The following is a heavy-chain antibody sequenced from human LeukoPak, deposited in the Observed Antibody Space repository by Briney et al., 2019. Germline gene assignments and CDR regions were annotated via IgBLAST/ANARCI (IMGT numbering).Heavy chain of an antibody. D-gene: IGHD4-17*01. CDR3: AAYGDYVRWFDP. Sequence: ASETLSLTCTVSGGSISSGSHYWSWIRQPAGKGLEWIGRIYTSGSTNYNPSLKSRVTISVDTSKNQFSLKLSSVTAADTAVYYCAAYGDYVRWFDPWGQGTLVTVSS. CDR1: GGSISSGSHY. CDR2: IYTSGST. V-gene: IGHV4-61*02. J-gene: IGHJ5*02.